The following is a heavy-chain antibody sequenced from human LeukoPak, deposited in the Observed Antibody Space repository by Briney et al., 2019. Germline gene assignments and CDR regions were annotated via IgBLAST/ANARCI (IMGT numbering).Heavy chain of an antibody. CDR2: ISYDGSNK. CDR3: AKKVV. V-gene: IGHV3-30-3*02. Sequence: GGSPRLSCAASGFTFSSYAMHWVRQAPGKGLEWVAVISYDGSNKYYADSVKGRFTISRDNSKNTLYLQMNSLRAEDTAVYYCAKKVVWGQGTLVTVSS. J-gene: IGHJ4*02. CDR1: GFTFSSYA.